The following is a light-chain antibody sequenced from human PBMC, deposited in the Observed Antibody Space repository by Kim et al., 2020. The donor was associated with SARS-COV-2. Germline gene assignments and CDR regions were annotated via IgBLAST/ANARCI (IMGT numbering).Light chain of an antibody. CDR1: QSVSSMY. J-gene: IGKJ1*01. Sequence: IVLSQSPGTLSLSSGERATLSCRASQSVSSMYLAWYQQKPGQAPRLLIYGASSRATGIPDRFSGSGSGTDFTLTISRLEPEDCAVYYCQQYETSPWTFGQGTKVDIK. V-gene: IGKV3-20*01. CDR3: QQYETSPWT. CDR2: GAS.